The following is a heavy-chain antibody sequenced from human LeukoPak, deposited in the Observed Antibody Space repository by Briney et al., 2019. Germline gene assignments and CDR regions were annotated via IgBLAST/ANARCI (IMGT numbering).Heavy chain of an antibody. Sequence: QTGGSLRLSCAASGFTFSSYWMSWVRQAPGKGLEWVSATSGSCGSTYYADSVKGRLTISREHSKNTLYLKMNSLRAEDTAVYYCAKDTQRSRPPFDYWGQGTLVTVSS. CDR3: AKDTQRSRPPFDY. V-gene: IGHV3-23*01. CDR1: GFTFSSYW. D-gene: IGHD2-2*01. J-gene: IGHJ4*02. CDR2: TSGSCGST.